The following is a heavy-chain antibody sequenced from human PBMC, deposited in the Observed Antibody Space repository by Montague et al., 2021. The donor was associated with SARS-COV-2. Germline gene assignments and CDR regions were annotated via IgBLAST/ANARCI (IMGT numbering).Heavy chain of an antibody. CDR2: IDWDDDK. D-gene: IGHD4-23*01. Sequence: PALVNPTQTLTLTCTFSGFSRSTSGMCVSWIRQPPGKALEWLTLIDWDDDKYYSTSLKTRLTISKDTSKNQVVLTMTNMDPVDTATYYCARSYGTTVVTRAFDYWGQGTLVTVSS. J-gene: IGHJ4*02. CDR1: GFSRSTSGMC. CDR3: ARSYGTTVVTRAFDY. V-gene: IGHV2-70*01.